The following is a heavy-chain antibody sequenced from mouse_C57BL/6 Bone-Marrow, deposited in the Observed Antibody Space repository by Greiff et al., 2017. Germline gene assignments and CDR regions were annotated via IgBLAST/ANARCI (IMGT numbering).Heavy chain of an antibody. Sequence: VQLQQSGAELVKPGASVKISCKASGYAFSSYWMNWVKQRPGKGLEWIGQIYPGDGDTNYNGKFKGKATLTADKSSSQAYLQLSSLTSEDSGVSFGARGVYCSSSVYWYFDVWGTGTTVTVSS. CDR2: IYPGDGDT. D-gene: IGHD1-1*01. V-gene: IGHV1-80*01. CDR1: GYAFSSYW. J-gene: IGHJ1*03. CDR3: ARGVYCSSSVYWYFDV.